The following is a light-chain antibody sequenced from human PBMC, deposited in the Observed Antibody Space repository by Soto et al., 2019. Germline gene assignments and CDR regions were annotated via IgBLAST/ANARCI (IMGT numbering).Light chain of an antibody. Sequence: LTQPASVSGSPGQSITISCTGTTSDIGGFNYVSWYQQYPGEAPKLILYEVNIRPSGVSNRFSGSKSGDTASLTISGLQAADEADFYCSSYTTSDTHVFGSGTKVIV. CDR3: SSYTTSDTHV. V-gene: IGLV2-14*01. CDR1: TSDIGGFNY. CDR2: EVN. J-gene: IGLJ1*01.